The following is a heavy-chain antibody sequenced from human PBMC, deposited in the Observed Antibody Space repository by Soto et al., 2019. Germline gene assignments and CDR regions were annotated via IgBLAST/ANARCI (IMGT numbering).Heavy chain of an antibody. CDR1: GGSISSSNW. V-gene: IGHV4-4*02. CDR2: IYHSGST. D-gene: IGHD3-3*01. J-gene: IGHJ5*02. CDR3: ARAGGYFWSGRRWFDP. Sequence: PSETLSLTCAVSGGSISSSNWWSWVRQPPGKGLEWIGEIYHSGSTNYNPSLKSRVTISVDKSKNQFSLKLSSVTAADTAVYYCARAGGYFWSGRRWFDPWGQGTLVTVSS.